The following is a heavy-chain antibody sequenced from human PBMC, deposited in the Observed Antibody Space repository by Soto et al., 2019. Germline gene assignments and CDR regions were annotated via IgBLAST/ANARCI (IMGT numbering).Heavy chain of an antibody. CDR1: GFTVSSKY. D-gene: IGHD2-15*01. CDR3: VFCSRESCRRSPLDS. Sequence: GGSLRLSCAASGFTVSSKYMSWVRQAPGKGLEWVSLIQSGGPTYYADSVKGRFTISRDTSENTLHLQMDSLRAEDTALYHCVFCSRESCRRSPLDSWGPGTLVTVSS. V-gene: IGHV3-66*01. J-gene: IGHJ4*02. CDR2: IQSGGPT.